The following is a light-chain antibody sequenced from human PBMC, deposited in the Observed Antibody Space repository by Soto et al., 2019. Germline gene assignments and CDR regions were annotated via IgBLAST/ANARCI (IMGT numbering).Light chain of an antibody. CDR1: QSLLHSNGYNY. CDR2: LGS. CDR3: MQALQTSFT. V-gene: IGKV2-28*01. J-gene: IGKJ3*01. Sequence: DIVMTQSPLSLPVTPGEPASISCRSSQSLLHSNGYNYLDWYLQKPGQSPQLLIYLGSNRASEVPDRFSGSGSGTDFTLKISRVEAEDVGVYYCMQALQTSFTFGPGTKVDIK.